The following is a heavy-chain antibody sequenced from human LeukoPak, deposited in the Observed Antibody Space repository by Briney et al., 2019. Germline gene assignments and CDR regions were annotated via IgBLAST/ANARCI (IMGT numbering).Heavy chain of an antibody. Sequence: SETLSLTCAVYGGSFSGYYWSWIRQPPGKGLEWIGEINHSGSTNYNPSLKSRVTISVDTSKNQFSLKLSSVTAADTAVYYCARGPISRIAAAGPWDNYGMDVWGQGTTVTVSS. CDR1: GGSFSGYY. CDR3: ARGPISRIAAAGPWDNYGMDV. CDR2: INHSGST. V-gene: IGHV4-34*01. D-gene: IGHD6-13*01. J-gene: IGHJ6*02.